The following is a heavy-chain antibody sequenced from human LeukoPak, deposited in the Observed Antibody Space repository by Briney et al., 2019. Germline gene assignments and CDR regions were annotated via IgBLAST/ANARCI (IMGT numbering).Heavy chain of an antibody. Sequence: GGPLRLSCAAFEFTFSNYDMHWVRQAPGKGLEWVALIRYDGSNKYYADSVKGRFTISRDNSKNTLYLQMNSLRAEDTAVYYCARAVAAAGTGPFDYWGQGTLVTVSS. D-gene: IGHD6-13*01. V-gene: IGHV3-30*02. CDR3: ARAVAAAGTGPFDY. CDR2: IRYDGSNK. J-gene: IGHJ4*02. CDR1: EFTFSNYD.